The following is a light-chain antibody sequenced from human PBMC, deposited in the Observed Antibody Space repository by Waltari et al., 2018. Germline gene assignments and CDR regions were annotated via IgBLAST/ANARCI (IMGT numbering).Light chain of an antibody. CDR3: QQSYSTLWT. V-gene: IGKV3-20*01. CDR1: QSIRSNY. J-gene: IGKJ1*01. CDR2: GAS. Sequence: EIVLTQSPVTLSLSPGERATLSCRSTQSIRSNYLAWYQQKPGQAPRLLISGASSRATGIPDRFSGSGSGTYFTLTISSLQPEDFATYYCQQSYSTLWTFGQGTKVEIK.